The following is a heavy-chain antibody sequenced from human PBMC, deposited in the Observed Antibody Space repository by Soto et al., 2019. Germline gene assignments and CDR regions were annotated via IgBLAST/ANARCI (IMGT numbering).Heavy chain of an antibody. D-gene: IGHD3-16*01. CDR3: ARAPASWGDSFDI. CDR1: GGSFSGYY. V-gene: IGHV4-34*01. CDR2: INHSGST. J-gene: IGHJ3*02. Sequence: SETLSLTCAVYGGSFSGYYWSWIRQPPGKGLEWSGEINHSGSTKYNPSLKSRVTLSVDTSKNQFSLKRSLVTAEDTAVYYCARAPASWGDSFDIWGQGTMVTVSS.